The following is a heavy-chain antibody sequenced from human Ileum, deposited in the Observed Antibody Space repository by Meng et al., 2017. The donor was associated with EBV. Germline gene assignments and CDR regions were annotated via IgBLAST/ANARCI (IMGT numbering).Heavy chain of an antibody. D-gene: IGHD4-17*01. J-gene: IGHJ4*02. CDR2: IYHSGNT. V-gene: IGHV4-4*02. Sequence: VELAGRGPGPVEPVGTLSLSCAVSRDSISGNNWWSGGRQPPGKGLELIGEIYHSGNTNYNPSFKSRVTRSVDKSKNQISLNLSSVTAADTAVYYCASGRDYAWHSWGRGTLVTVSS. CDR3: ASGRDYAWHS. CDR1: RDSISGNNW.